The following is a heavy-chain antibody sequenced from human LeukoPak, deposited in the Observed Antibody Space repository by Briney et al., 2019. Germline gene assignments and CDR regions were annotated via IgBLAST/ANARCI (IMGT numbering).Heavy chain of an antibody. D-gene: IGHD3-3*01. J-gene: IGHJ6*03. Sequence: SVKVSCKASGGTFISYAISWVRQAPGQGLEWMGRIIPIFGTANYAQKFQGRVTITTDESTSTAYMELSSLRSGDTAVYYCARGPYYDFWSGHNYMDVWGKGTTVTVSS. CDR2: IIPIFGTA. V-gene: IGHV1-69*05. CDR1: GGTFISYA. CDR3: ARGPYYDFWSGHNYMDV.